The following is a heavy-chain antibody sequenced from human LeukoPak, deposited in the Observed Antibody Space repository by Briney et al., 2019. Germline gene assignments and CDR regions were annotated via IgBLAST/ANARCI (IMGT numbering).Heavy chain of an antibody. D-gene: IGHD5-24*01. J-gene: IGHJ4*02. CDR2: IYYSGST. CDR3: ARGRQDGSGFDY. Sequence: PSETLSLTCTISGGSISSYYWSWIRQPAGKGLEWIGYIYYSGSTNYNPSLKSRVTISVDTSKNQFSLKLSSVTAADTAVYYCARGRQDGSGFDYWGQGTLVTVSS. CDR1: GGSISSYY. V-gene: IGHV4-59*01.